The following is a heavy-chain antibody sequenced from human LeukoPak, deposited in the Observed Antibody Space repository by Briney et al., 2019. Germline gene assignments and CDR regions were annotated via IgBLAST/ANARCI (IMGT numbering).Heavy chain of an antibody. J-gene: IGHJ3*02. CDR1: GFTFSSYG. D-gene: IGHD3-22*01. CDR2: ISYDGSNK. CDR3: ANGHYYDSSGYYAAFDI. V-gene: IGHV3-30*18. Sequence: GSLRLSCAASGFTFSSYGMHWVRQAPGKGLEWVAVISYDGSNKYYADSVKGRFTISRDNSKNTLYLQMNSLRAEDTAVYYCANGHYYDSSGYYAAFDIWGQGTMVTVSS.